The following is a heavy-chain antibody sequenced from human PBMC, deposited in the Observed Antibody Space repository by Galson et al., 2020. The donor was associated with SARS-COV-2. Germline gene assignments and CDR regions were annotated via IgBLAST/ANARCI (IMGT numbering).Heavy chain of an antibody. CDR2: ISSSGSTI. V-gene: IGHV3-11*01. D-gene: IGHD3-10*01. CDR1: GFTFSDYY. J-gene: IGHJ6*02. Sequence: GGSLRLSCAASGFTFSDYYMSWIRQAPGNGLEWVSYISSSGSTIYYADSVKGRFTISRDNAKNSLYLQMNSLRAEDTAVYYCARDQIIVGLWFGEYYYYGMDVWGQGTTVTVSS. CDR3: ARDQIIVGLWFGEYYYYGMDV.